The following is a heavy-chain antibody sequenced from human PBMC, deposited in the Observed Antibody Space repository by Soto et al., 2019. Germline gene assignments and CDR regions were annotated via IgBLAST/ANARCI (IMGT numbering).Heavy chain of an antibody. CDR1: GGSISSSSYY. Sequence: QLQLQESGPGLVKPSETLSLTCTVSGGSISSSSYYWGWIRQPPGKGLEWIGSIYYSGSTYYNPALKSRSPITVDTPKNHFALTLSSVTAAATAVYYCARHGEDPMVLVPAASYAWGQGTLVTVSS. CDR2: IYYSGST. V-gene: IGHV4-39*01. CDR3: ARHGEDPMVLVPAASYA. J-gene: IGHJ4*02. D-gene: IGHD2-2*01.